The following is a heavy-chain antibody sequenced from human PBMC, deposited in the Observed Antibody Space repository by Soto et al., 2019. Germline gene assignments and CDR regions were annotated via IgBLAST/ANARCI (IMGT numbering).Heavy chain of an antibody. D-gene: IGHD4-4*01. V-gene: IGHV4-31*03. CDR1: GGSINSGGYY. CDR3: AREPTVIPRSYYYGMDV. Sequence: EQLQESGPGLVKPSQTLSLTCTVSGGSINSGGYYWSWIRQLPGKGLEWIGHISYSGSTYYNPSLRSRVTISADTSKKEISLKGSSVTAADTAVYFCAREPTVIPRSYYYGMDVWGQGTTVIVS. J-gene: IGHJ6*02. CDR2: ISYSGST.